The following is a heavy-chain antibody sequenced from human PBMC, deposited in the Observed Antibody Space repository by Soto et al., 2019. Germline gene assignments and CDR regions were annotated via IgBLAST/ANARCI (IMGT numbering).Heavy chain of an antibody. CDR3: ARDQDWSGFTHRAWFDP. J-gene: IGHJ5*02. V-gene: IGHV3-7*03. D-gene: IGHD3-3*01. CDR1: GFTFSSYW. Sequence: GGSLRLSCAASGFTFSSYWMSWVRQAPGKGLEWVANIKQDGSEKYYVDSVKGRFTISRDNAKNSLYLQMNSLRAEDTAVYYCARDQDWSGFTHRAWFDPWGQGTLVTVSS. CDR2: IKQDGSEK.